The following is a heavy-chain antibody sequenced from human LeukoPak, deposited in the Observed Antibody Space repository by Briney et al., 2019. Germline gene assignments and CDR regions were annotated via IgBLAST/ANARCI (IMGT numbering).Heavy chain of an antibody. J-gene: IGHJ6*02. CDR1: GYTFTSYG. D-gene: IGHD3-9*01. CDR2: ISAYNGNT. CDR3: ARDFSDILTGSYPTYYYYGMDV. V-gene: IGHV1-18*01. Sequence: ASVKVSCKASGYTFTSYGISWVRQAPGQALEWMGWISAYNGNTNYAQKLQGRVTMTTDTSTSTAYMELRSLRSDDTAVYYCARDFSDILTGSYPTYYYYGMDVWGQGTLVTVSS.